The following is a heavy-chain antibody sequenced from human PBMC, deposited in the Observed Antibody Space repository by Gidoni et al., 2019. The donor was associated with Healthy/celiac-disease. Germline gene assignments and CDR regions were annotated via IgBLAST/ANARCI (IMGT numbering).Heavy chain of an antibody. CDR2: ISSSSSYI. Sequence: EVQLVESGGGLVKPGGSLSLSCAASGFTFSRHSMNWVRQAPGKGLEWVSSISSSSSYIYYADSVKGRFTISRDNAKNSLYLQMNSLRAEDTAVYYCASLPGGSGSYPDAFDIWGQGTMVTVSS. J-gene: IGHJ3*02. V-gene: IGHV3-21*01. CDR3: ASLPGGSGSYPDAFDI. D-gene: IGHD3-10*01. CDR1: GFTFSRHS.